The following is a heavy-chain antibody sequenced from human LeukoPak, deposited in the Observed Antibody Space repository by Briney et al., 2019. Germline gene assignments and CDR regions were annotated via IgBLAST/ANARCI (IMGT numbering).Heavy chain of an antibody. CDR1: GGTFSSYA. D-gene: IGHD3-3*02. CDR2: IIPIFGTA. J-gene: IGHJ4*02. CDR3: ARGIFGGRRTGEDY. V-gene: IGHV1-69*13. Sequence: GASVKVSCKASGGTFSSYAISWVRQAPGQGLEWMGGIIPIFGTANYAQKFQGRVTITADESTSTAYMELSSLRSEDTAVYYCARGIFGGRRTGEDYWGQGTLVTVSS.